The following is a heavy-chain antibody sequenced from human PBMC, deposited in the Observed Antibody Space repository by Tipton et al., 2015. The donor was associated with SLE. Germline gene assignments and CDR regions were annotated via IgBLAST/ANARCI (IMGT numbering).Heavy chain of an antibody. CDR1: GGSISSSSYY. CDR3: AQTVTRGWFDP. J-gene: IGHJ5*02. Sequence: TLSLTCTVSGGSISSSSYYWGWIRQPPGKGLEWIGSIYYSGSTYYNPSLKSRVTISVDTSKNQFSLKLSSVTAADTAVYYCAQTVTRGWFDPWGQGTLVTVSS. D-gene: IGHD4-11*01. CDR2: IYYSGST. V-gene: IGHV4-39*07.